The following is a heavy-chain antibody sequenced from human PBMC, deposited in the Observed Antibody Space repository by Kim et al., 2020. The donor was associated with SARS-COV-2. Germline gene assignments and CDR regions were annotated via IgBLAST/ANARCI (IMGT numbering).Heavy chain of an antibody. CDR3: ARDRSITMVVVVMNYFDY. J-gene: IGHJ4*02. V-gene: IGHV4-31*03. CDR1: GGSISSGGYY. D-gene: IGHD3-22*01. Sequence: SETLSLTCTVSGGSISSGGYYWSWIRQHPGKGLEWIGYIYYIGSTYYNPSLKSRVTISVDTSKNQFSLKLSSVTAADTAVYYCARDRSITMVVVVMNYFDYWGQRPLIPVPS. CDR2: IYYIGST.